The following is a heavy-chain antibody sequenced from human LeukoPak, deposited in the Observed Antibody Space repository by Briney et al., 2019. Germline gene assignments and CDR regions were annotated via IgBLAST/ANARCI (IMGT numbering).Heavy chain of an antibody. D-gene: IGHD1-1*01. Sequence: GGSLRLSCAASGFTFSESWMAWVRQVPGQGLEWVAHINHEGGGIQYVDSVKGRFTISRDNAKGSVYLQMNSLRAEDTAIYHCATYINWVAGDVWGQGTTVIVSS. J-gene: IGHJ6*02. CDR3: ATYINWVAGDV. CDR1: GFTFSESW. CDR2: INHEGGGI. V-gene: IGHV3-7*01.